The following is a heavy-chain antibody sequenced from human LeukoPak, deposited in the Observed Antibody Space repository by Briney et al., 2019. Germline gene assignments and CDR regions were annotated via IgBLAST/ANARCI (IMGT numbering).Heavy chain of an antibody. CDR2: IYYSGST. Sequence: SETLSLTCTVSGGSISSSSYYWGWIRQPPGKGLEWIGSIYYSGSTYYNPSLKSRVTISVDTSKNQFSLKLSSVTAADTAVYYCARHVHREVGRRGWRFDYWGQGTLVTVSS. V-gene: IGHV4-39*01. CDR1: GGSISSSSYY. J-gene: IGHJ4*02. CDR3: ARHVHREVGRRGWRFDY. D-gene: IGHD6-19*01.